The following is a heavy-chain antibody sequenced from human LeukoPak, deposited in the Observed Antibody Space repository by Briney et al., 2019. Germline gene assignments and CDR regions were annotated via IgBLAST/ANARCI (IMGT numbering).Heavy chain of an antibody. Sequence: GGSLRLSCAASGFTFSSLGMNWVRQAPGKGREWVSYINDSSSITYYADSVKGRFTISRDNAKNSLSLQLHSLRDEDTAVYFCAKVIRGGYGMDVWGQGTTVTVSS. V-gene: IGHV3-48*02. CDR1: GFTFSSLG. CDR3: AKVIRGGYGMDV. J-gene: IGHJ6*02. CDR2: INDSSSIT. D-gene: IGHD3-10*01.